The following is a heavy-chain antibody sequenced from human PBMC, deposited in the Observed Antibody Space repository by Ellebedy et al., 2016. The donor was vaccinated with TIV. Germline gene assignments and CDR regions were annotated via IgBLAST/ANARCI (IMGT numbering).Heavy chain of an antibody. CDR2: IFYIGST. CDR3: ARAQGDHQVGGFNWFAP. CDR1: GGSISSYY. J-gene: IGHJ5*02. V-gene: IGHV4-59*01. D-gene: IGHD1-14*01. Sequence: SETLSLTXTVSGGSISSYYWSWIRQPPGHGLAWLGYIFYIGSTNYNPSLKSRVTISVDTSKNHFSLKLTSVTAADTAVYYCARAQGDHQVGGFNWFAPWGRGTLVTVSS.